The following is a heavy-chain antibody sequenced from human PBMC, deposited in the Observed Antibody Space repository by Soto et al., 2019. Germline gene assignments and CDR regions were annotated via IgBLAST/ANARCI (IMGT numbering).Heavy chain of an antibody. D-gene: IGHD6-6*01. J-gene: IGHJ6*02. CDR2: IYYSGST. Sequence: SETLSLTCTVSGGSISSGGYYWSWIRQHPGKGLEWIGYIYYSGSTYYNPSLKSRVTISVDTSKNQFSLKLSSVTAADTAVYYCARDWAHGEQLDAHDYYYGMDVWGQGTTVTVSS. CDR1: GGSISSGGYY. V-gene: IGHV4-31*03. CDR3: ARDWAHGEQLDAHDYYYGMDV.